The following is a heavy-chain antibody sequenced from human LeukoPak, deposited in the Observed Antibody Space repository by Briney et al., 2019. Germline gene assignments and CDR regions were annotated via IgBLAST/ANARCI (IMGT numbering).Heavy chain of an antibody. D-gene: IGHD3-3*01. Sequence: PGGSLRLSCAASGFTFSSYGMHWVRQAPGKGLEWVAFIRYDGSNKYYADSVKGRFTISRDNSKNTLYLQMNSLRAEDTAVYYCARDLRRSGHMDVWGKGTTVTVSS. CDR1: GFTFSSYG. CDR3: ARDLRRSGHMDV. J-gene: IGHJ6*03. V-gene: IGHV3-30*02. CDR2: IRYDGSNK.